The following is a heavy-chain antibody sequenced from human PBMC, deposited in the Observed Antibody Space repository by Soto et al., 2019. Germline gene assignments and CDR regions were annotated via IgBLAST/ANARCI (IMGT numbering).Heavy chain of an antibody. V-gene: IGHV3-21*01. CDR2: ISSRSIYI. J-gene: IGHJ4*02. CDR1: GCTFSSYD. Sequence: PGGSLRLSCAASGCTFSSYDMNWARQAPGKGLQWASHISSRSIYIYYADSVKGRFTISRNNAKNSLYLQMNSLRAEDTAVYYCARTRAATSAYWGQGILVTVS. CDR3: ARTRAATSAY. D-gene: IGHD6-25*01.